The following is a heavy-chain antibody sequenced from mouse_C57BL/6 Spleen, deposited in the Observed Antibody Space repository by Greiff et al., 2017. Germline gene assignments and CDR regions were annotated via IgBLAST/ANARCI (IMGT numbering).Heavy chain of an antibody. CDR1: GYTFTSYW. CDR3: ARDGLDGTLFAY. D-gene: IGHD2-3*01. J-gene: IGHJ3*01. Sequence: VQLQQPGAELVMPGASVKLSCKASGYTFTSYWMHWVKQRPGQGLEWIGEIDPSDSYTNYNQKFKGKSTLTVDKSSSTAYMQLSSLTSEDSAVYYCARDGLDGTLFAYWGQGTLVTVSA. V-gene: IGHV1-69*01. CDR2: IDPSDSYT.